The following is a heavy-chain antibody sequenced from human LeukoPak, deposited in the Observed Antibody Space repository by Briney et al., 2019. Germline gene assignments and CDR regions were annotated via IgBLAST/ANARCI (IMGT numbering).Heavy chain of an antibody. Sequence: ASVKVSCKASGYTFTGYYMHWVRQAPGQGLEWMGRINPNIGGTNYAQKFQGRVTMTRDTSISTIYMELSRLRSDDTAVYYCARVGAGLNDAFDIWGQGTMATVSS. CDR1: GYTFTGYY. D-gene: IGHD1-26*01. J-gene: IGHJ3*02. CDR2: INPNIGGT. CDR3: ARVGAGLNDAFDI. V-gene: IGHV1-2*06.